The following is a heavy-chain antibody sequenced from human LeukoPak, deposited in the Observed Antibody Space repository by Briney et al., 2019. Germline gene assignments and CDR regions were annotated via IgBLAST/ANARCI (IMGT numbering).Heavy chain of an antibody. CDR3: ARDLVDGVGAPGAY. J-gene: IGHJ4*02. V-gene: IGHV1-18*01. CDR1: GYTFTNYG. D-gene: IGHD1-26*01. Sequence: GASVKVSCKASGYTFTNYGITWMQQAPGQGLEWMGWINTYNGNTNYAQKLQGRVTITTDTSTSTAYMELRSLRSDDTAVFYCARDLVDGVGAPGAYWGQGALVTVSS. CDR2: INTYNGNT.